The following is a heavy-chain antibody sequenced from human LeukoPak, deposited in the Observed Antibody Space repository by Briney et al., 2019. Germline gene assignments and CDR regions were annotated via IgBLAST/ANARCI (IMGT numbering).Heavy chain of an antibody. CDR3: ARGGGVVVPAAIMMYFDY. CDR1: GFTFSSYG. Sequence: GGSLRLSCAASGFTFSSYGMHWVRQAPCQGLDWVAVIWFDGSNKYYADSVKGRFTISRDNAKNSLYLQMNSLRAEDTAVYYWARGGGVVVPAAIMMYFDYWGQGTLVTVSS. V-gene: IGHV3-33*01. J-gene: IGHJ4*02. CDR2: IWFDGSNK. D-gene: IGHD2-2*01.